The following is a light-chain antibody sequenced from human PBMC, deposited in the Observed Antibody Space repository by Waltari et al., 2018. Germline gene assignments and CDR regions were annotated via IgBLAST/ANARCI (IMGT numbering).Light chain of an antibody. Sequence: EIVLTQSPGTLSLSPGEHATLSCRASHGVSNNYLAWYQRKPGKAPRLLIYGASRRPSGIPDRFSGSGSGTDFTLTISRLEPEDFAVYFCQQYGDFPLTFGQGTKVEVK. CDR1: HGVSNNY. J-gene: IGKJ1*01. CDR3: QQYGDFPLT. CDR2: GAS. V-gene: IGKV3-20*01.